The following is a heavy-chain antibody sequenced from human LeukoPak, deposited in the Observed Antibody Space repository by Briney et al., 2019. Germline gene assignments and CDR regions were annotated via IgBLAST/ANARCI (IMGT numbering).Heavy chain of an antibody. CDR1: GYTFTGYY. CDR3: ARVDRYSSWGNYFDY. D-gene: IGHD6-19*01. CDR2: INPKSGGT. J-gene: IGHJ4*02. Sequence: ASVKVSCKASGYTFTGYYMHWVRQAPGQGLEWMGWINPKSGGTNYAQKFQGRVTMTRDTSISTAYMEMSRLRSDDTAVYYCARVDRYSSWGNYFDYWGQGTLVTVSS. V-gene: IGHV1-2*02.